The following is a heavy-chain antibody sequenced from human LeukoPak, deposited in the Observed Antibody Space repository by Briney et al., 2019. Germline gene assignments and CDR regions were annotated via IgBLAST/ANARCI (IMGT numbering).Heavy chain of an antibody. CDR3: AREGYYDSSGYHLDY. D-gene: IGHD3-22*01. J-gene: IGHJ4*02. V-gene: IGHV3-11*01. CDR1: GFTFSDYY. CDR2: ISSSGSTI. Sequence: GGSLRLSCAASGFTFSDYYMSWIRQAPGKGLEWVSYISSSGSTIYYADSVKGRFTISRDNAKNSLYLQMNSLGAEDTAVYYCAREGYYDSSGYHLDYWGQGTLVTVSS.